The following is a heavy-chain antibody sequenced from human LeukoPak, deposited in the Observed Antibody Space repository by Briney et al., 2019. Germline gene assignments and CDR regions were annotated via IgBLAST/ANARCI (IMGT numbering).Heavy chain of an antibody. CDR2: IYYIGST. Sequence: SETLSLTCTVSGGSISTYYWSWIRQPPGKGLEWIGYIYYIGSTNYNPSLKSRVTISVDTSRNQFSLKLSSVAAADTAVYYCAKAAYFCSVGTCSLSYGMDVWGQGTTVTVSS. V-gene: IGHV4-59*01. CDR1: GGSISTYY. CDR3: AKAAYFCSVGTCSLSYGMDV. J-gene: IGHJ6*02. D-gene: IGHD2-15*01.